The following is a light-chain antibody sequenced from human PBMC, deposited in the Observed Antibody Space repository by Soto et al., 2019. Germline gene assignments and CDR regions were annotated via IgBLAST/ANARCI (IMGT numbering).Light chain of an antibody. J-gene: IGKJ4*01. CDR3: QQYGSSVT. CDR2: DAS. Sequence: DIVLTQSPGTLSLSPGERATLSCRASQSVRSRYLAWYQQKAGQAPRLLIYDASRRATGIPDMFSGSGSGTDFTLTISRLEPEDFAVYYCQQYGSSVTFGGGTKVEIK. V-gene: IGKV3-20*01. CDR1: QSVRSRY.